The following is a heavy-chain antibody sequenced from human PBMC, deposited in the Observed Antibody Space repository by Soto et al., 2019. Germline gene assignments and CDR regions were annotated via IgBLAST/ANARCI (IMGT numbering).Heavy chain of an antibody. CDR1: GFTFSAYG. J-gene: IGHJ4*02. CDR2: ISNAASSK. V-gene: IGHV3-48*01. CDR3: ARGDWVSGY. D-gene: IGHD3-9*01. Sequence: EVKLVESGGKLVQPGGSLRLSCAASGFTFSAYGMNWVRQAPGKGLEWVSYISNAASSKYYEASVKGRLTVSRDNAKGSLYLQMDSLRAYDTALYYCARGDWVSGYWGQGTLVTVSS.